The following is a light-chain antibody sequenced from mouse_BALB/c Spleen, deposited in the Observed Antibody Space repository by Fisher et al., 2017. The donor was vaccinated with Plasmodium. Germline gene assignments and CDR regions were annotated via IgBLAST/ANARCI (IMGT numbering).Light chain of an antibody. Sequence: DIVITQSTATLSVTPGDRVSLSCRASQSINNYVHWYQQKSHESPRLLINYTSQSISGIPSRISGSGSGTDFTPIINSVETEDFGIYFCQQSNSWPLTFGAGTKLELK. CDR2: YTS. V-gene: IGKV5-45*01. CDR1: QSINNY. J-gene: IGKJ5*01. CDR3: QQSNSWPLT.